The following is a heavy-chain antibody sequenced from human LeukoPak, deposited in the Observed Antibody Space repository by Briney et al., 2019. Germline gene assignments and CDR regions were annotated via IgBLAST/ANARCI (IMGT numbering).Heavy chain of an antibody. Sequence: PSETLSHTCAVYSGSFSVYYWSWIRQPPGKGLEWIGEINHSGSTNYNPSLKSRVTISVDTSKNQFSLKLNSVTAADTAVYYCARRNLKIHYYGSGSIDYWGQGTLATVSS. CDR3: ARRNLKIHYYGSGSIDY. CDR1: SGSFSVYY. J-gene: IGHJ4*02. D-gene: IGHD3-10*01. V-gene: IGHV4-34*01. CDR2: INHSGST.